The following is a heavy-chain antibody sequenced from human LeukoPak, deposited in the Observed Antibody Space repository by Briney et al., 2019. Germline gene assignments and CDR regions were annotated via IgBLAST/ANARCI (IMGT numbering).Heavy chain of an antibody. Sequence: ASVKVSCKASGYTFTGYYMHWVRQAPGQGLEWMGWINPNSGGTNYAQKFQGWVTMTRDTSISTAYMELSRLRSDDTAVYYCATATQAGIAAAGRFNFDYWGQGTLVIVSS. D-gene: IGHD6-13*01. J-gene: IGHJ4*02. CDR2: INPNSGGT. CDR1: GYTFTGYY. V-gene: IGHV1-2*04. CDR3: ATATQAGIAAAGRFNFDY.